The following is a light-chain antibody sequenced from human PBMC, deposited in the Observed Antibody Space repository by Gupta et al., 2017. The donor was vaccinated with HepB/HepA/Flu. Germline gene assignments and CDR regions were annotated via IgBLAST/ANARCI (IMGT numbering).Light chain of an antibody. CDR3: SSYKSSSSYV. V-gene: IGLV2-14*01. CDR2: DVS. J-gene: IGLJ1*01. CDR1: SSDVGVYNY. Sequence: HSALPQPASFSGSPVQSITISCTGTSSDVGVYNYVYWYQQHPDKATKLMIYDVSNRTSGVSKSFAGSKAGNTATLTISGIKAEDEADYYGSSYKSSSSYVFGTGTKVTVL.